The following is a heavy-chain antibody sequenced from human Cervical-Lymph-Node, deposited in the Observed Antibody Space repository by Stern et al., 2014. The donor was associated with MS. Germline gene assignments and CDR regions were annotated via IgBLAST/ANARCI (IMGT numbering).Heavy chain of an antibody. J-gene: IGHJ6*02. CDR1: GGSVSNTSYF. Sequence: QVQLQESGPGLVQPSATLSLTCTVSGGSVSNTSYFWGWIRPPPGKGLEWIGSLHYRGSRNFHPSLKSRVTIPVDTAKKHFYLKVTSVTAADSAMYYCAKSFYRDHSPFYYGMDVWGQGTTVPVSS. CDR2: LHYRGSR. D-gene: IGHD2/OR15-2a*01. V-gene: IGHV4-39*02. CDR3: AKSFYRDHSPFYYGMDV.